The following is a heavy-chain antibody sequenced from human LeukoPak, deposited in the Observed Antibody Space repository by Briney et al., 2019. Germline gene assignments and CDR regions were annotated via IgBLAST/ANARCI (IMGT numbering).Heavy chain of an antibody. CDR1: GYTFTSYG. CDR3: ARWLVRGSRSSYFDY. V-gene: IGHV1-18*01. J-gene: IGHJ4*02. CDR2: ISAYNGNT. D-gene: IGHD6-6*01. Sequence: ASVKVSCKASGYTFTSYGISWVRQAPGQGLEWMGWISAYNGNTNYAQKLQGRVTMTRDTSINTAYMELSSLRSEDTAVYYCARWLVRGSRSSYFDYWGQGTLVTVSS.